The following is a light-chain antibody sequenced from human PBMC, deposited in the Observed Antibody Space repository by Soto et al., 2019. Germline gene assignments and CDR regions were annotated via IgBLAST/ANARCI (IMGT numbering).Light chain of an antibody. CDR1: QSITTY. CDR2: AAS. CDR3: QQIYSATLN. J-gene: IGKJ4*01. V-gene: IGKV1-39*01. Sequence: IQMTQSPSALSASVGDRVTITCRASQSITTYLNWYRQKPGKAPKLLIYAASSLQSGVPSRFSGSGSETEFTLSISSLQPEDFATYFCQQIYSATLNFGGGTKV.